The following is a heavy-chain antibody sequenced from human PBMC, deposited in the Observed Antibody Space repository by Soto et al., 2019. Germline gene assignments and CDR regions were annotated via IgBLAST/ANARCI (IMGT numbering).Heavy chain of an antibody. Sequence: GGSLRLSCAASGFTFSSYGMHWVRQAPGKGLEWVAVIWYDGSNKYYADSVKGRFTISRDNSKNTLYLQMNSLRAEDTAVYYCARDPLYSSGWYWFDPWGQGTLVTVS. J-gene: IGHJ5*02. CDR1: GFTFSSYG. CDR3: ARDPLYSSGWYWFDP. V-gene: IGHV3-33*01. D-gene: IGHD6-19*01. CDR2: IWYDGSNK.